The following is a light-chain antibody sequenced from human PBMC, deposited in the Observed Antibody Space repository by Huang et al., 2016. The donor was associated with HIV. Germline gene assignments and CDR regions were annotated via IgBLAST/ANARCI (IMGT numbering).Light chain of an antibody. CDR1: QSVSSN. CDR2: GAS. J-gene: IGKJ1*01. CDR3: QQYNNWPRT. Sequence: EIVMRQSPATLSASPGERATLSCTASQSVSSNLAGYQQKPGQAPRLLIYGASTRATAIPARFSGSGSGTDFTLTISSLQSEDFAVYYCQQYNNWPRTFGQGTKVEI. V-gene: IGKV3-15*01.